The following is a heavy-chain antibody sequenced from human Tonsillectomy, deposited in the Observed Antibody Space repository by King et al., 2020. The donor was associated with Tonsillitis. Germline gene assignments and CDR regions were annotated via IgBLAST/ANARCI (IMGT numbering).Heavy chain of an antibody. D-gene: IGHD1-26*01. CDR1: GFTFSTYT. V-gene: IGHV3-21*01. CDR3: ATWEVFDI. CDR2: ISSSTTHP. J-gene: IGHJ3*02. Sequence: VQLVESGGGLVKPGGSLRLSCAASGFTFSTYTMNWVRQAPGKGLEWVSSISSSTTHPYYADSVRGRFTISRDNAKKSLYLQLNSLRAEDTAVYYCATWEVFDIWGQGTMVTVSS.